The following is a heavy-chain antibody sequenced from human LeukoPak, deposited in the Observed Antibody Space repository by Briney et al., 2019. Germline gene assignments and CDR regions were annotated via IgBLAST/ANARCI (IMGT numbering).Heavy chain of an antibody. V-gene: IGHV1-3*03. Sequence: ASVKVSCKASGYTFNNYVLHWVRQAPGQGLEWMGWINAGNGYTKSSQEFQGRVTFTRDTSASTAYMELSSLRSEDMAVYYCARAYSSGWGYYYMDVWGKGTTVTVSS. CDR1: GYTFNNYV. J-gene: IGHJ6*03. CDR3: ARAYSSGWGYYYMDV. D-gene: IGHD6-19*01. CDR2: INAGNGYT.